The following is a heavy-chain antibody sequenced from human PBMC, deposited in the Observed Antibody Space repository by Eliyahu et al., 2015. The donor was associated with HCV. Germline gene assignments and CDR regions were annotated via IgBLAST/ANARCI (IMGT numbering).Heavy chain of an antibody. Sequence: QVQLVQSGAAVKKPGASVDVSCKXSXYNFISYGINWVRQAPGQGLEWMGWISTYNGQTRYAQKFQGRVTLTTDTSTTTGYMKMRNLRSDDTATYYCARGRFCTGTSCSTLDSMYYDYWGQGSLVTVSS. J-gene: IGHJ4*02. V-gene: IGHV1-18*04. CDR1: XYNFISYG. CDR3: ARGRFCTGTSCSTLDSMYYDY. D-gene: IGHD2-8*02. CDR2: ISTYNGQT.